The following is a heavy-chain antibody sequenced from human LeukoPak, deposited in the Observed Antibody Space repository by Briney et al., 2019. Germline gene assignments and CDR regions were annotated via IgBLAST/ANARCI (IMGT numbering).Heavy chain of an antibody. V-gene: IGHV3-7*03. CDR1: GFTFSTYW. J-gene: IGHJ4*02. CDR2: INQDGSEM. D-gene: IGHD5-18*01. Sequence: PGGSLRLSCAASGFTFSTYWMTWVRQAPGKGLEWVANINQDGSEMYYVDSVKGRFTISRDNAKNSLYLQMNSLRAEDTAIYYCARSPRNSGYNHGDYWGQGTLVTVSS. CDR3: ARSPRNSGYNHGDY.